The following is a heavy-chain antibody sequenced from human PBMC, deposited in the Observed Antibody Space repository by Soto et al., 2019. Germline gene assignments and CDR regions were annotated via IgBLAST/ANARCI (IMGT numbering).Heavy chain of an antibody. CDR3: ARVRVIRGVIPSHFGL. CDR2: IIPLYGTV. V-gene: IGHV1-69*06. J-gene: IGHJ4*02. D-gene: IGHD3-10*01. Sequence: GXAVKVACKASGGPFSSYGIIWVRQAPGQGLDWMGVIIPLYGTVNYAQKFQGRVSITADKSTSTAYMDLNSLRSDDTAVYYCARVRVIRGVIPSHFGLWGQGTQVTVSS. CDR1: GGPFSSYG.